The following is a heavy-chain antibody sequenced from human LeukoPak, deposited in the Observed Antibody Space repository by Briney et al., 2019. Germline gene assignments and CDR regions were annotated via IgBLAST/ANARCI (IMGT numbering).Heavy chain of an antibody. CDR3: ARDLIAASPHLIYYYYMDV. CDR1: GFTFSSYS. D-gene: IGHD6-13*01. Sequence: GGSLRLSCAASGFTFSSYSMNWVRQAPGKGLEWVSSISSSSSYIYYADSVKGRFTISRDNAKNSLYLQMNSLRAEDTAVYYCARDLIAASPHLIYYYYMDVWGKGTTVTVSS. J-gene: IGHJ6*03. V-gene: IGHV3-21*01. CDR2: ISSSSSYI.